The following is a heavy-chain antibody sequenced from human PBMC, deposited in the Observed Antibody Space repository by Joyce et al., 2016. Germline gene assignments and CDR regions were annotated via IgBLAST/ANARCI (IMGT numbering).Heavy chain of an antibody. CDR2: IYPGDSKT. CDR1: AASFNSYW. CDR3: TRRVGTFNWFDP. V-gene: IGHV5-51*03. J-gene: IGHJ5*02. Sequence: EMQLVQSGPEVRKAGESLKISCKSSAASFNSYWIAWVRQMPGKGLEWMGIIYPGDSKTRYSPSFEGQVTISADKSLSTVYLQWNTLNMSDTAMYYCTRRVGTFNWFDPWGPGTLVTVFS. D-gene: IGHD1-26*01.